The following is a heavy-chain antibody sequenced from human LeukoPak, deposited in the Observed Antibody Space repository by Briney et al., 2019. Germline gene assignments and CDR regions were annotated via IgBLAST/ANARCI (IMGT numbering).Heavy chain of an antibody. J-gene: IGHJ4*02. CDR2: ISYDGSNK. V-gene: IGHV3-30-3*01. Sequence: GGSLRLSCAASGFTFSSYAMHWVRQAPGKGLEWVAVISYDGSNKYYADSVKGRFTISRDNSKNTLYLQMNSLRAEDTAVYYCAREKRGSVFDYWGQGTLVTVSS. D-gene: IGHD2-15*01. CDR3: AREKRGSVFDY. CDR1: GFTFSSYA.